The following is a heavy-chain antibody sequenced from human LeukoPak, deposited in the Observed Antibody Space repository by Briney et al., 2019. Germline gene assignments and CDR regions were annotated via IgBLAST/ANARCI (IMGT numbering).Heavy chain of an antibody. CDR2: ISGDGGST. V-gene: IGHV3-43*02. CDR3: AKDKEATYYDFWSGYYVGGMDV. CDR1: GFTFDDYA. J-gene: IGHJ6*02. Sequence: GGSLRLSCAASGFTFDDYAMHWVRQAPGKGLEWVSLISGDGGSTYYADSVKGRFTISRDNSKNSLYLQMNSLSTEDTALYYCAKDKEATYYDFWSGYYVGGMDVWGQGTTVTVSS. D-gene: IGHD3-3*01.